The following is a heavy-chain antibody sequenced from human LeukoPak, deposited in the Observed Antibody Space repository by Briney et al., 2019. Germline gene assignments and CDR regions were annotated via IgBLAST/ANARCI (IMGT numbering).Heavy chain of an antibody. D-gene: IGHD6-13*01. CDR2: ISGSGVNT. J-gene: IGHJ5*02. CDR1: GFTFSSHT. CDR3: ARVEHSSSWFNWFDP. V-gene: IGHV3-23*01. Sequence: GGSLRLSCAASGFTFSSHTMSWVRQAPGKGLEWVSGISGSGVNTYYANSVKGRFTISRDKFMNTLYLQMNSLRAEDTAVYYCARVEHSSSWFNWFDPWGQGTLVTVSS.